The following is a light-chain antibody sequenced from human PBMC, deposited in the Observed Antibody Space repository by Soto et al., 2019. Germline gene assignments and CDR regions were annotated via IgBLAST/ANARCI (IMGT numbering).Light chain of an antibody. CDR1: QSVSSN. CDR2: GAS. Sequence: EIVMTQSPATLSVSPGERATLSCRASQSVSSNLAWYQQKPGQAPRLLIYGASTRATGIPARFSGSGSGTKFTLNISSLQSEDFAVYYCQQYNNWRTWTFGQGTKVEIK. V-gene: IGKV3-15*01. J-gene: IGKJ1*01. CDR3: QQYNNWRTWT.